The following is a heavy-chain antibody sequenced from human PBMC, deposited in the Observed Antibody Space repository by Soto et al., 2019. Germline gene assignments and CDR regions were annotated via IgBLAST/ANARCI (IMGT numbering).Heavy chain of an antibody. Sequence: QVQLQESGPGLVKPSGTLSLTCAVSGGSISSSDWWSWVRQPPGKGLEWIGEVYHSGSTNYNPSLKSRVTISVDKSKNQFSLKLTSVTAADTAMYYCARVGAESASLDYWGQGTLVTVSS. CDR2: VYHSGST. CDR3: ARVGAESASLDY. J-gene: IGHJ4*02. D-gene: IGHD3-16*01. V-gene: IGHV4-4*02. CDR1: GGSISSSDW.